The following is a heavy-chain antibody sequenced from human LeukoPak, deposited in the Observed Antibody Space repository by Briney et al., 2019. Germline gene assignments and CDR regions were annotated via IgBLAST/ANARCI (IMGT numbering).Heavy chain of an antibody. CDR3: ARPIYCSSTSCYGGGWFDP. V-gene: IGHV1-18*01. CDR1: GYTFTSYG. CDR2: ISAYNGNT. Sequence: RASVKVSCKASGYTFTSYGISWVRQAPGQGLEWMGWISAYNGNTNYAQKLQGRVTMTTDTSTSTAYMELRSLRSDDTAVYYCARPIYCSSTSCYGGGWFDPWGQEPWSPSPQ. D-gene: IGHD2-2*01. J-gene: IGHJ5*02.